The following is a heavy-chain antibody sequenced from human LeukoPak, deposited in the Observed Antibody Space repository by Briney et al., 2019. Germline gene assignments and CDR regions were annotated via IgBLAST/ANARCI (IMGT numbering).Heavy chain of an antibody. Sequence: GASVKVSCKASGYTFTGYYMHWVRQAPGQGLEWMGLINPNSGGTNYAQKFQGRVTMTRDTSISTAYMELSRLRSDDTAVYYCARDPRRMGFCSGGSCTSRNNYFDYWGQGTLVTVSS. V-gene: IGHV1-2*02. CDR3: ARDPRRMGFCSGGSCTSRNNYFDY. D-gene: IGHD2-15*01. CDR1: GYTFTGYY. CDR2: INPNSGGT. J-gene: IGHJ4*02.